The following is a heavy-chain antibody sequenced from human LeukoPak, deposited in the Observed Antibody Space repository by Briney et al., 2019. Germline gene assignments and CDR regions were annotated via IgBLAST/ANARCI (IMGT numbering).Heavy chain of an antibody. CDR3: ARVGSTAEAGTPDY. CDR2: ISRSGSHT. V-gene: IGHV3-11*06. CDR1: GFTLSDYY. Sequence: GGSLRLSCAASGFTLSDYYMSWIRQAPGKGLEWLSYISRSGSHTPYADSVKGRFTVSRDNAKNSLSLELNSLRVDDTAIYYCARVGSTAEAGTPDYWGQGTLVTVSS. D-gene: IGHD6-13*01. J-gene: IGHJ4*02.